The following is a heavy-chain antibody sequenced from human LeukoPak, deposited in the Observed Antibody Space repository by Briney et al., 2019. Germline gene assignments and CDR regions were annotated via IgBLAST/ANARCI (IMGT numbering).Heavy chain of an antibody. CDR2: ISGSGGST. Sequence: PGGSLRLSCVASGFTFTTYAMSWVRQAPGKGLEGVSGISGSGGSTYYADSVKGRFTISRDNSKNTLYLQMNSLRAEDTAVYYCAKSRSIFGVVMDFDYWGQGTLVTVSS. CDR3: AKSRSIFGVVMDFDY. V-gene: IGHV3-23*01. J-gene: IGHJ4*02. CDR1: GFTFTTYA. D-gene: IGHD3-3*01.